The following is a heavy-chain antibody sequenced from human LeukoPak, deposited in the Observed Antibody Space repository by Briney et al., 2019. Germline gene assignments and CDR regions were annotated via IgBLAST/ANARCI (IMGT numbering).Heavy chain of an antibody. CDR2: INPSGGST. V-gene: IGHV1-46*01. CDR1: GYTFTSYY. J-gene: IGHJ6*02. CDR3: ARAVAGRAEDYYYYYGMDV. Sequence: GASVKVSCKASGYTFTSYYIHWVRQAPGQGLEWMGIINPSGGSTSYAQKFQGRVTMTRDTSTSTVYMELSSLRSEDTAVYYCARAVAGRAEDYYYYYGMDVWGQGTTVTVSS. D-gene: IGHD6-19*01.